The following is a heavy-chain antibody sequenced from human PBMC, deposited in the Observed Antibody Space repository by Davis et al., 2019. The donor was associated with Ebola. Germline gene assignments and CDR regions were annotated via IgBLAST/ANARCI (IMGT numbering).Heavy chain of an antibody. Sequence: MPGGSLRLSCTVSGGSVSSDGYCWSWIRQTPGKGLEWIGYIYDSGRTYYNPSLKSRVTLSVDTSKNQFSLNLSSMTAADTAVYYCARVKVGRLLFDYWGQGTLVTVSS. CDR3: ARVKVGRLLFDY. J-gene: IGHJ4*02. CDR2: IYDSGRT. CDR1: GGSVSSDGYC. V-gene: IGHV4-61*08. D-gene: IGHD2-21*01.